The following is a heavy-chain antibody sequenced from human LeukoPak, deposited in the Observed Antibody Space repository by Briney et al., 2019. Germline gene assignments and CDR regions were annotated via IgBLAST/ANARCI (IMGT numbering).Heavy chain of an antibody. J-gene: IGHJ4*02. Sequence: SETLSLACTVSGGSISSYYWSWIRQPPGKGLEWIGYTYYSGSTNYNPSLKSRVTISVDTSKNQFSLKLSSVTAADTAVYYCARDQGYSYFDYWGQGTLVTVSS. V-gene: IGHV4-59*01. D-gene: IGHD5-18*01. CDR2: TYYSGST. CDR3: ARDQGYSYFDY. CDR1: GGSISSYY.